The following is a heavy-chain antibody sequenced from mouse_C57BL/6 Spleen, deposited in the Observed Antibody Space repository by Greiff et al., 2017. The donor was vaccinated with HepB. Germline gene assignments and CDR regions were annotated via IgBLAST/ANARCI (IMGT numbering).Heavy chain of an antibody. CDR2: IYPGDGDT. CDR1: GYAFSSSW. Sequence: VQLQQSGPELVKPGASVKISCKASGYAFSSSWMNWVKQRPGKGLEWIGRIYPGDGDTNYNGKFKGKATLTADKSSSTAYMQLSSLTSEDSAVYFCARGYYGSSSDFDYWGQGTTLTVSS. V-gene: IGHV1-82*01. CDR3: ARGYYGSSSDFDY. J-gene: IGHJ2*01. D-gene: IGHD1-1*01.